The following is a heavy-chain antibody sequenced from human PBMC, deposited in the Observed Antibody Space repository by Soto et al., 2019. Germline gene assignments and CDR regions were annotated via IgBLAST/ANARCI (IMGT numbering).Heavy chain of an antibody. J-gene: IGHJ6*02. CDR2: ISGYNGNT. Sequence: QVQLVESGAEVKKPGASVKVSCKASGYTFTDYGISWVRQAPGQGLEWMGWISGYNGNTKYAQKFQGRVTMTTDKPTTTAYMELRSLRSDDTAVYYCARDREYYYDSSGNYYYHYGLDVWGQGTTVTVS. CDR3: ARDREYYYDSSGNYYYHYGLDV. D-gene: IGHD3-22*01. CDR1: GYTFTDYG. V-gene: IGHV1-18*04.